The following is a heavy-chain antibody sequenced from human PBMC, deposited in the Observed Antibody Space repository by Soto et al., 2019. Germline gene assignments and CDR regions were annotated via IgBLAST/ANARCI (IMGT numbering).Heavy chain of an antibody. CDR1: GGSISSSSYY. CDR3: ARQRFSGTTATLF. J-gene: IGHJ4*02. CDR2: IYYSGST. Sequence: PSETLSLTCTVSGGSISSSSYYWGWIRQPPGKGLEWIGSIYYSGSTYYNPSLKSRVTISVDTSKNQFSLKLSSVTAADTAVYYCARQRFSGTTATLFWGQGTLVTVSS. V-gene: IGHV4-39*01. D-gene: IGHD1-1*01.